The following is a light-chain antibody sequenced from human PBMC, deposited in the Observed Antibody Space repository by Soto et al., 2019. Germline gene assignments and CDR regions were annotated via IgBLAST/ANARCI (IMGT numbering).Light chain of an antibody. CDR2: DVS. CDR1: SSDVGGYNY. J-gene: IGLJ2*01. Sequence: QSALTQPASVSGSPGQSITISCTGTSSDVGGYNYVSWDQQHPGKAPTLMIYDVSNRPSGVSNRFSGSKSGNMAFLIISGLQAEDEADYYCSSYTSSSTLVFGGGTKLTVL. V-gene: IGLV2-14*03. CDR3: SSYTSSSTLV.